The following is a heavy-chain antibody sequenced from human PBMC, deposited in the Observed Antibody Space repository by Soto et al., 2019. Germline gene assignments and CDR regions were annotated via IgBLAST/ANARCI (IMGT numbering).Heavy chain of an antibody. CDR3: ARDSAGYYDSSGPSDY. J-gene: IGHJ4*02. CDR1: GFTFSSYA. CDR2: ISYDGSNK. D-gene: IGHD3-22*01. V-gene: IGHV3-30-3*01. Sequence: GGSLRLSCAASGFTFSSYAMHWVRQAPGKGLEWVAVISYDGSNKYYADSVKGRFTISRDNSKNTLYLQMNSLRAEDTAVYYCARDSAGYYDSSGPSDYWGQGTLVTVSS.